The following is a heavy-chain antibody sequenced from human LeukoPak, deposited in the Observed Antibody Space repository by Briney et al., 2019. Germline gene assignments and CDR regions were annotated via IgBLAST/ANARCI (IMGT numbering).Heavy chain of an antibody. D-gene: IGHD3-10*01. CDR1: GYTFTSYD. CDR2: MNPNSGNT. CDR3: AARRVTMVREPRDY. Sequence: ASVKVSCKASGYTFTSYDINWVRQATGQGLEWMGWMNPNSGNTGYAQKFQGRVTMTRNTSISAAYMELSSLRSEDTAVYYCAARRVTMVREPRDYWGQGTLVTVSS. V-gene: IGHV1-8*01. J-gene: IGHJ4*02.